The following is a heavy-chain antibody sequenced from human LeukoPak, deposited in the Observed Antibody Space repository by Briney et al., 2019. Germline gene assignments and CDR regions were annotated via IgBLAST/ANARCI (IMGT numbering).Heavy chain of an antibody. J-gene: IGHJ2*01. CDR1: GFTFSNYD. V-gene: IGHV3-48*03. CDR3: TRNFGL. CDR2: ISSSGGTI. Sequence: GGSLRLSCAASGFTFSNYDMNWVRQAPGKGLEWVSKISSSGGTIYYADSVQGRFTISRDNANNSLYLQMIGLRAEDTAVYYCTRNFGLWGRGTLVSVSS.